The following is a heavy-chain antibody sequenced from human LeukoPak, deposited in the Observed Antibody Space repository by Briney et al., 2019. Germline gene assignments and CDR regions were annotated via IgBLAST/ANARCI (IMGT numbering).Heavy chain of an antibody. CDR1: GGSFSTYY. CDR3: AREPYGSGTFDY. D-gene: IGHD3-10*01. V-gene: IGHV4-59*01. J-gene: IGHJ4*02. Sequence: SETLSLTCTVTGGSFSTYYWSWIRQPPGKGLVWIGYIYYSGSTNYNPSLKSRVTISVDTSKNQFSLKLSSVTAADTAEYYCAREPYGSGTFDYWGQGTLVTVSA. CDR2: IYYSGST.